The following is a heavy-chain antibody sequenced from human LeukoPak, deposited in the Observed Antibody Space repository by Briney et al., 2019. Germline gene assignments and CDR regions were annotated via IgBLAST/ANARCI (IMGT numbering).Heavy chain of an antibody. CDR3: ARRGKGSRQFYYDSSGYYLFDY. CDR1: GGSISSSSYY. V-gene: IGHV4-39*01. D-gene: IGHD3-22*01. CDR2: IYYSGST. J-gene: IGHJ4*02. Sequence: PSETLSLTCTVSGGSISSSSYYWGWIRQPPGKGLEWIGSIYYSGSTYYNPSLKSRVTISVDTSKTLFSLKLSSVTAADTAVYYCARRGKGSRQFYYDSSGYYLFDYWGQGTLVTVSS.